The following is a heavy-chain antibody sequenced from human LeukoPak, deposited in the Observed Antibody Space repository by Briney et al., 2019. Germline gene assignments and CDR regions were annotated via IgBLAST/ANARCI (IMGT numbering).Heavy chain of an antibody. Sequence: SETLSLTCTVSGGSISSGDYYWSWIRQPPGKGLEWIGYIYYSGSTYYNPSLKSRVTISVDTSKNQFSLKLSSVTAADTAVYYCARASQDHIVATISFDYWGQGTLVTVSS. CDR1: GGSISSGDYY. CDR2: IYYSGST. CDR3: ARASQDHIVATISFDY. D-gene: IGHD5-12*01. V-gene: IGHV4-30-4*01. J-gene: IGHJ4*02.